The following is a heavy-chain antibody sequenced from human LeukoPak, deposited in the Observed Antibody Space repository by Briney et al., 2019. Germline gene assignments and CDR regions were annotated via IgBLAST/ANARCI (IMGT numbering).Heavy chain of an antibody. CDR1: GGSFSGYY. D-gene: IGHD3-10*01. CDR3: ARPSYYYGSGSYYKGRYYFDY. CDR2: INHSGST. V-gene: IGHV4-34*01. Sequence: SETLSLTCAVYGGSFSGYYWNWIRQPPGKGLEWIGEINHSGSTNYNPSLKSRVTISVDTSKNQFSLKLSSVTAADTAVYYCARPSYYYGSGSYYKGRYYFDYWGQGTLVTVSS. J-gene: IGHJ4*02.